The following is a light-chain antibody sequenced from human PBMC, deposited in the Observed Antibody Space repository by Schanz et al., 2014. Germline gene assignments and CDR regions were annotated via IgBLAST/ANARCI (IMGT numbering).Light chain of an antibody. Sequence: EIVMTQSPVTLSVSPGERATLSCRASQSVSTYLAWYQQNPGQAPRLLIYAASSRATGIPDRFTGSGSGTDFTLTINTLEPEDFAVFYCQQYGSSPRTFGQGTKVEIK. CDR2: AAS. CDR3: QQYGSSPRT. J-gene: IGKJ1*01. CDR1: QSVSTY. V-gene: IGKV3-20*01.